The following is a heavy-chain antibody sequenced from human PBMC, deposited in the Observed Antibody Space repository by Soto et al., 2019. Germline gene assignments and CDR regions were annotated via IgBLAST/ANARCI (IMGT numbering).Heavy chain of an antibody. V-gene: IGHV4-39*01. D-gene: IGHD3-3*01. CDR3: TRHAPYDGFDY. Sequence: QVQLRESGPGLMKPSETLSLTCSVSGASFFKGGYYWAWIRQSPGKGLEWIGSMLYGGGTYYKPSLQSRVTISLDMSRYQLSLRLNSVTATDTAIYYCTRHAPYDGFDYWGQGILVSVSS. CDR2: MLYGGGT. CDR1: GASFFKGGYY. J-gene: IGHJ4*02.